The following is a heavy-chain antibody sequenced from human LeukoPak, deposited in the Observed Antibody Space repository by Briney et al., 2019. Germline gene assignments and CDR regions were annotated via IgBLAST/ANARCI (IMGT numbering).Heavy chain of an antibody. CDR1: GGSVNSGTYY. Sequence: PSETLSLTCSVSGGSVNSGTYYWSWIRQPPGKGLEWIGNIYYSGSAYYNPSLKSRVTMSVDTSKNQFSLKLSSVTAADTAVYYCARKPIVNSAWYYFDYWGQGTLVTVSS. V-gene: IGHV4-39*07. J-gene: IGHJ4*02. CDR2: IYYSGSA. D-gene: IGHD3-22*01. CDR3: ARKPIVNSAWYYFDY.